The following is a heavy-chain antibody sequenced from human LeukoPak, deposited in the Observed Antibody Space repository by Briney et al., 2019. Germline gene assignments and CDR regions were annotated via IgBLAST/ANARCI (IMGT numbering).Heavy chain of an antibody. Sequence: GGSLRLSCAASGFTFSSYSMNWVRQAPGKGLEWVSSISSSSSYIYYADSVKGRFTIPRDNAKNSLYLQMNSLRAEDTAVYYCARVGYGSTFYFDYWGQGTLVTVSS. J-gene: IGHJ4*02. CDR1: GFTFSSYS. D-gene: IGHD3-10*01. CDR2: ISSSSSYI. V-gene: IGHV3-21*01. CDR3: ARVGYGSTFYFDY.